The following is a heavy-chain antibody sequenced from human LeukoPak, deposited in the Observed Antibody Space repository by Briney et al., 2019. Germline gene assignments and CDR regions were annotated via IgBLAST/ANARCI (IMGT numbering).Heavy chain of an antibody. CDR2: IYSGGST. V-gene: IGHV3-66*01. D-gene: IGHD3-9*01. J-gene: IGHJ4*02. Sequence: PGGSLRLSCAASGFTVSSNYMSWVRQAPGKGLEWVSVIYSGGSTYYADSVKGRFTISRDNSKNTLYLQMNSLRAEDTAVYYCANHYDILTGYTSWGQGTLVTVSS. CDR1: GFTVSSNY. CDR3: ANHYDILTGYTS.